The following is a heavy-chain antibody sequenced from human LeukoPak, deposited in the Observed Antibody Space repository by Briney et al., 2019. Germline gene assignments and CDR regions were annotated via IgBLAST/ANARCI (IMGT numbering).Heavy chain of an antibody. CDR2: IYYSGST. V-gene: IGHV4-59*01. J-gene: IGHJ6*03. D-gene: IGHD6-13*01. CDR1: GGSISSYY. CDR3: ARATYSSYYYYMDV. Sequence: SETLSLTCTVSGGSISSYYWSWIRQPPGKGLEWIGYIYYSGSTNYNPSLKSRVTISVDTSKNQFSLKLSSVTAADTAVYYCARATYSSYYYYMDVWGKGTTVTVSS.